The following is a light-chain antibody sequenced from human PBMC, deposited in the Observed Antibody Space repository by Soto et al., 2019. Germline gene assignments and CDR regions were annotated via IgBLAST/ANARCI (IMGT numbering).Light chain of an antibody. J-gene: IGLJ2*01. CDR2: GVS. CDR3: CSSTSLSSVV. CDR1: SSDVGGYNH. Sequence: QSVLTQPASVSGSPGQSITISCTGTSSDVGGYNHVSWYQHPPGRAPKLILFGVSDRPSGVSHRFSGSTSGNTASLTISGLQAEDEADYYCCSSTSLSSVVFGGGTKLTVL. V-gene: IGLV2-14*01.